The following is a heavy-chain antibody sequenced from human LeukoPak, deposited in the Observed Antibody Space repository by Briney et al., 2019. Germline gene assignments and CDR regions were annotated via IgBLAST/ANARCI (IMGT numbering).Heavy chain of an antibody. Sequence: GGSLRLSCETSGFTFSNYAMSWVHQAPGRGLEWVSGISYGDGGTYYADSVKGRFTISRDNSKNTLSLQMNSLRAEDTAVYYCARDDEAQSLADYWGQGTLVTVSS. J-gene: IGHJ4*02. CDR1: GFTFSNYA. CDR2: ISYGDGGT. D-gene: IGHD3-16*01. V-gene: IGHV3-23*01. CDR3: ARDDEAQSLADY.